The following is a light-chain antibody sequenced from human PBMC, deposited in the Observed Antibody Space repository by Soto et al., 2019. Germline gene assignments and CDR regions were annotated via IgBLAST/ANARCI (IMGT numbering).Light chain of an antibody. CDR1: SSDIGGYNF. V-gene: IGLV2-14*01. J-gene: IGLJ2*01. Sequence: QSVLTQPASVSGSPGQSITISCTGTSSDIGGYNFVSWYQHHPGKAPKLMIYEVNNRPSGVSSRFSGSKSGNTASLTISGLQTEDEADYYCSSLTTSSTLVVFGGGTKLTVL. CDR2: EVN. CDR3: SSLTTSSTLVV.